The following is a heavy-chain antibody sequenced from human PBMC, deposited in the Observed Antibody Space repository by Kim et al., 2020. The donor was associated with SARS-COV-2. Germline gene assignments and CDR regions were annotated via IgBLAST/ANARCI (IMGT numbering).Heavy chain of an antibody. Sequence: SETLSLTCAVYGGSFSGYYWSWIRQPPGKGLEWIGEINHSGSTNYNPSLKSRVTISVDTSKNQFSLKLSSVTAADTAVYYCARGSGRDGYNWGDAFDIWG. J-gene: IGHJ3*02. CDR2: INHSGST. D-gene: IGHD5-12*01. V-gene: IGHV4-34*01. CDR1: GGSFSGYY. CDR3: ARGSGRDGYNWGDAFDI.